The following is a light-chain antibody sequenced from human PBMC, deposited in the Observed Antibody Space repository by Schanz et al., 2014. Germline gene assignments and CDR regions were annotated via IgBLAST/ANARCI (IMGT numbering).Light chain of an antibody. CDR1: KLGDKY. J-gene: IGLJ2*01. CDR3: QAWDSSTVL. V-gene: IGLV3-1*01. CDR2: QDI. Sequence: SYELTQPPSVSVSPGQTASIACSGHKLGDKYACWYQQRPGQSPVLVIYQDIKRPSGIPERFSGSNSGNTATLTISGTQAMDEADYYCQAWDSSTVLFGGGTKLTVL.